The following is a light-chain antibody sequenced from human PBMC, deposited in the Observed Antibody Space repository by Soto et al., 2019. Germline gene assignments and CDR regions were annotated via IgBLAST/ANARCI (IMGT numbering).Light chain of an antibody. V-gene: IGLV2-14*01. CDR1: SSDVGGYNY. J-gene: IGLJ1*01. Sequence: QSLLTQPASVSGSPGQSVTISCTGTSSDVGGYNYVSWYQQLPGEAPKLIIYGVTDRPSGVSNRFSGSKSGNTASLTVSGLQAEDEGDYYCSSYTATRTEGFGNGTKGTVL. CDR2: GVT. CDR3: SSYTATRTEG.